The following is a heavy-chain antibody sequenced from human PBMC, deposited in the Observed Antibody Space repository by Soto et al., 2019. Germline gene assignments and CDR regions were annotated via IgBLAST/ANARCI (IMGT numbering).Heavy chain of an antibody. CDR1: GGSISSSNW. CDR3: ARIYCGGDCYSIDYYYYGMDV. V-gene: IGHV4-4*02. D-gene: IGHD2-21*02. Sequence: SLTCAVSGGSISSSNWWRWVRQPPGKGLEWIGEIYHSGSTNYNPSLKSRVTISVDKSKNQFSLKLSSVTAADTAVYYCARIYCGGDCYSIDYYYYGMDVWGQGTTVTVSS. CDR2: IYHSGST. J-gene: IGHJ6*02.